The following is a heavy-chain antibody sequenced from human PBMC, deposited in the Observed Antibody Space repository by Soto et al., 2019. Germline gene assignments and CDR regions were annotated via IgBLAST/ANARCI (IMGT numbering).Heavy chain of an antibody. CDR3: APPPWLDP. CDR1: GFTFKNYA. V-gene: IGHV3-30-3*01. Sequence: GGSLRLSCAASGFTFKNYAMHWVRQAPGKGLDWVAVITYDGSETYYADSVKGRFTISRDNSKSTLSLQMNSLRPEDTAVYYCAPPPWLDPWGQGTLVTAPQ. J-gene: IGHJ5*02. CDR2: ITYDGSET.